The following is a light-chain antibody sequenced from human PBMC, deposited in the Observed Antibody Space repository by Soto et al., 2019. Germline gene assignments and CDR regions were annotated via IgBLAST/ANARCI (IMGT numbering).Light chain of an antibody. J-gene: IGKJ1*01. V-gene: IGKV2-28*01. CDR2: LAS. CDR3: MQALQTPRT. Sequence: EIVMTPSPLALTVTPGEPASISCKSSQSLQHNNGNTLLDLYMQKPGQSPQLLIYLASRRARGAPDRVSGSGSGTDFTLRISTVEADDAAIYYCMQALQTPRTVGQGTKLEI. CDR1: QSLQHNNGNTL.